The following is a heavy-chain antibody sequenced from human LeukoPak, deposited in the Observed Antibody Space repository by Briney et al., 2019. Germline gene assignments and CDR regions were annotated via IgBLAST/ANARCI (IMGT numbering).Heavy chain of an antibody. J-gene: IGHJ4*02. CDR1: GFTFSGSA. D-gene: IGHD3-22*01. CDR2: IRSKANSYAT. V-gene: IGHV3-73*01. Sequence: GGSLRLSCAASGFTFSGSAMHWVRQASGKGLEWVGRIRSKANSYATAYAASVKGRFTISRDDSKNTAYLQMNSLKTEDTAVYYRTRLSGLLWDSSGYPFDYWGQGTLVTVSS. CDR3: TRLSGLLWDSSGYPFDY.